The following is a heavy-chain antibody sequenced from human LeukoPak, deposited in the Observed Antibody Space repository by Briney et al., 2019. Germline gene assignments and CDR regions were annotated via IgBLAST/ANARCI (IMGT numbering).Heavy chain of an antibody. CDR2: IHHSGST. J-gene: IGHJ5*02. CDR1: GVSISSDGYY. V-gene: IGHV4-30-2*01. Sequence: PSQTLSLTCTVSGVSISSDGYYWSWVRQPPGKGLEWIGYIHHSGSTFYNTSLKSRVSISIDTSKSQFSLKLSSVTAADTAVYYCARDLGFGEIGFDPWGQGTLVTVSS. D-gene: IGHD3-10*01. CDR3: ARDLGFGEIGFDP.